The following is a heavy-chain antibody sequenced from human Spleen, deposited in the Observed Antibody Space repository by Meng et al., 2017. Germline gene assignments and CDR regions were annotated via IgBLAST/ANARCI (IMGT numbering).Heavy chain of an antibody. V-gene: IGHV3-23*01. Sequence: GESLKISCAASGFTFSSYAMTWVRQAPGKGLEWVSAISGTGGSTYYADSVRGRFTVSRDNSQNTLYLQMNSLRAEDTAVYYCARSLNYFDYWGRGTLVTVSS. J-gene: IGHJ4*02. CDR3: ARSLNYFDY. CDR2: ISGTGGST. CDR1: GFTFSSYA.